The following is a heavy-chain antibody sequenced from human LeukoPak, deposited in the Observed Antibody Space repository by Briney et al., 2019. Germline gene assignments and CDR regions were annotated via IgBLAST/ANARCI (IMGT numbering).Heavy chain of an antibody. V-gene: IGHV3-30*02. CDR2: IRYDGSNK. D-gene: IGHD6-13*01. CDR1: GFTFSSYG. J-gene: IGHJ3*02. Sequence: PGGSLRLSCAAPGFTFSSYGMHWVRQAPGKGLEWVTFIRYDGSNKYYADSVKGRFTISRDNSKNTLYLQMNSLRAEDTAVYYCAKSRIAAAGMDAFDIWGQGTMVTVSS. CDR3: AKSRIAAAGMDAFDI.